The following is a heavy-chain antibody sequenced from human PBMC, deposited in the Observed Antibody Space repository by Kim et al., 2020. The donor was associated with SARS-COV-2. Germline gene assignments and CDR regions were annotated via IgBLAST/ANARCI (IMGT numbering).Heavy chain of an antibody. Sequence: ASVKVSCKASGYTFTSYSMHWVRQAPGQRLEWMGWINSGNGNTKYSQKFQGRVTITRDTSASTAYMELSSLRSEDTAVYYCARGGVVAINWVDPWGQGTLVTVSS. CDR2: INSGNGNT. V-gene: IGHV1-3*01. J-gene: IGHJ5*02. CDR3: ARGGVVAINWVDP. D-gene: IGHD2-15*01. CDR1: GYTFTSYS.